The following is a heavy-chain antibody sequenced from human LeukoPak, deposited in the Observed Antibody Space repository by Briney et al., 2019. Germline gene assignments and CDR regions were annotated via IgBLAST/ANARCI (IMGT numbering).Heavy chain of an antibody. J-gene: IGHJ4*02. V-gene: IGHV3-23*01. CDR2: ISGSGDNT. Sequence: PGGSLRLSCAASGFTFSSYAMSWVRQAPGKGLEWVSAISGSGDNTYYADSVQGRFTISRDNSKNTLYLQMNSLRAEDTAVYYCAKDRPSSYYDFWSPFDYWGQGTLVTVSS. CDR1: GFTFSSYA. CDR3: AKDRPSSYYDFWSPFDY. D-gene: IGHD3-3*01.